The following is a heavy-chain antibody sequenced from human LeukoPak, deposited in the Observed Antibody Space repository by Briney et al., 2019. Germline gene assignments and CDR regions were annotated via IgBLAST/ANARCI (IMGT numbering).Heavy chain of an antibody. CDR1: GGSFSGYY. CDR3: ARVGSGTFKRMDV. CDR2: IYYSGST. Sequence: SETLSLTCAVYGGSFSGYYWSWIRQPPGKGLEWIGFIYYSGSTNYNPSLKSRVTISVDTSKNQFSLKLSSVTATDTAVYYCARVGSGTFKRMDVWGQGTTVTVSS. D-gene: IGHD6-25*01. J-gene: IGHJ6*02. V-gene: IGHV4-59*01.